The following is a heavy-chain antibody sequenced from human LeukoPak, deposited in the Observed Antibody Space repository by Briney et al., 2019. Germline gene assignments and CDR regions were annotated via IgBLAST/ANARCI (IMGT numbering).Heavy chain of an antibody. CDR3: AKGPTQILRFLRDGKTYYMDV. CDR2: IWFDGNHQ. J-gene: IGHJ6*03. Sequence: GGSLRLSCAASGFTFRNYGMHWVRQAPGRGLECVAVIWFDGNHQYYADSVKGRFTISRDHSNNSLYQQMNSLRVEDTAVYYCAKGPTQILRFLRDGKTYYMDVWGKGTSVLVSS. D-gene: IGHD3-3*01. CDR1: GFTFRNYG. V-gene: IGHV3-33*06.